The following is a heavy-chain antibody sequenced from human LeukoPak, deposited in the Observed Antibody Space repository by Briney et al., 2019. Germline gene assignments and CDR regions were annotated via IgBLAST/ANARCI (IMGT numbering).Heavy chain of an antibody. D-gene: IGHD1-26*01. V-gene: IGHV3-23*01. J-gene: IGHJ4*02. CDR1: GFTFSNYA. Sequence: GGSLRLSCTASGFTFSNYAVSWVRQAPGKGLGWISGISGSSDTTYYADAVKGRFTISRDNSKNTLFLQMSSLRAEDTAVYYCVKSGTFFLYYFDSWGQGTQLTVSS. CDR2: ISGSSDTT. CDR3: VKSGTFFLYYFDS.